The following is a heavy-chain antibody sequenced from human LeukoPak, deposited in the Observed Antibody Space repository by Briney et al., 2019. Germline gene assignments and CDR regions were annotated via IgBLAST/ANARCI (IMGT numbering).Heavy chain of an antibody. D-gene: IGHD6-19*01. CDR2: ISGSGGST. CDR1: GFTFSSYA. J-gene: IGHJ4*02. Sequence: GGSLRLSCAASGFTFSSYAMSWVRQAPGKGLEWVSAISGSGGSTYYADSVKGRFTISRDNSKNTLYLQMNSLRAEDTAVYYCARDRSSGWFLDYWGQGTLVTVSS. V-gene: IGHV3-23*01. CDR3: ARDRSSGWFLDY.